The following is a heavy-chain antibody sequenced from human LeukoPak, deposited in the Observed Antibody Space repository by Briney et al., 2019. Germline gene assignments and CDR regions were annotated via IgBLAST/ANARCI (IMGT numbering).Heavy chain of an antibody. J-gene: IGHJ4*02. CDR2: SYYSGST. CDR3: ARDDGEGGFDY. CDR1: SGSVSSGSYY. V-gene: IGHV4-61*01. Sequence: SVTLSLTCTVSSGSVSSGSYYWSWIRQPPGKGLEWIGNSYYSGSTNYNPSLKSRVTISVDTSKNQFSLKLSSVTAADTAVYYCARDDGEGGFDYWGQGTLVTVSS. D-gene: IGHD7-27*01.